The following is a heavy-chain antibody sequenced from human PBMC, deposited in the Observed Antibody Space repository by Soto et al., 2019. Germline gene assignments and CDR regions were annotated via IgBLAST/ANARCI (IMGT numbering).Heavy chain of an antibody. D-gene: IGHD2-21*01. CDR1: GFTFSSYG. CDR2: ISYDGSNK. Sequence: GGSLRLSCAASGFTFSSYGMHWVRQAPGKGLEWVAVISYDGSNKYYADSVKGRFTISRDNSKNTLYLQMNSLRAEDTAVYYCAKDDLNFGDPRSSGMDVWGQGTTVTVSS. CDR3: AKDDLNFGDPRSSGMDV. J-gene: IGHJ6*02. V-gene: IGHV3-30*18.